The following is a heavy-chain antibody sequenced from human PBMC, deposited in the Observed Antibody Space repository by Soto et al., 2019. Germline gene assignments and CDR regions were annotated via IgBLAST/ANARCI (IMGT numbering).Heavy chain of an antibody. Sequence: GGSLRLSCAASGFTFSSYGMHWVRQAPGKGLEWVAVISYDGSNKYYADSVKGRFTISRDNSKNTLYLQMNSLRAEDTAVYYCAKDLRRGYSYGYGNWFDPWGQGTLVTVSS. V-gene: IGHV3-30*18. D-gene: IGHD5-18*01. CDR3: AKDLRRGYSYGYGNWFDP. J-gene: IGHJ5*02. CDR2: ISYDGSNK. CDR1: GFTFSSYG.